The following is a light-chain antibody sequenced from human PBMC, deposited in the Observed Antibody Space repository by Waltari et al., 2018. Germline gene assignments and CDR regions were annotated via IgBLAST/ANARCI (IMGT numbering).Light chain of an antibody. CDR2: DLT. V-gene: IGLV2-14*03. CDR3: SAYTSRGTLK. J-gene: IGLJ2*01. Sequence: QSALTQPASVSGSPGQSITISCTGPSADIGAYSYVTWYHQRPGKVPKLIIYDLTERPSGVSNHFSGSKSGSTASLTVSGLQAEDEGLFYCSAYTSRGTLKFGGGTRVTVL. CDR1: SADIGAYSY.